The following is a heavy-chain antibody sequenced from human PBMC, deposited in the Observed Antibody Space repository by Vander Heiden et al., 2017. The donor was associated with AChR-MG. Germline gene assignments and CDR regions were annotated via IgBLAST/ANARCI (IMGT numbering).Heavy chain of an antibody. CDR1: GFSLSTSGVG. V-gene: IGHV2-5*02. CDR3: AHSHIDCWRGSNFDL. CDR2: IYWDDDK. D-gene: IGHD3-3*01. Sequence: QITLKESGPTLVKPTQTLTLTCTFSGFSLSTSGVGVGWIRQPPGKALEWLALIYWDDDKSYSPSLKSRLTITKDTSKNQVVLTMTNMDTVDTATYFCAHSHIDCWRGSNFDLWGRGTLVTVSS. J-gene: IGHJ2*01.